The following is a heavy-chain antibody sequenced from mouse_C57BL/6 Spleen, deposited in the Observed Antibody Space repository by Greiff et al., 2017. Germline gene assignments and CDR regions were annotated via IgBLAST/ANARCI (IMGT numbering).Heavy chain of an antibody. CDR1: GYAFSSSW. CDR3: AREGDGYWYFDV. J-gene: IGHJ1*03. Sequence: VQLVESGPELVKPGASVKIYCKASGYAFSSSWMNWVKQRPGKGLEWIGRIYPGAGDTKYNGKFKGTATLTAAKSSSTAYMQLSSLTSEDSAVDCCAREGDGYWYFDVWGTGTTVTVSS. CDR2: IYPGAGDT. V-gene: IGHV1-82*01. D-gene: IGHD3-3*01.